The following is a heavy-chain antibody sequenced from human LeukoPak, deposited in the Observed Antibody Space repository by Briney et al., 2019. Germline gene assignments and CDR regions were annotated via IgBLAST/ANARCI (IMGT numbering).Heavy chain of an antibody. V-gene: IGHV3-7*01. Sequence: GGSLRLSCAASGFTFSIYWMSWVRQAPGKGLEWVAHIKQDGSEKYYVDSVKGRFTISRDNAKNSVYLQMNSLRAEDTAVYYCARFLTGYFGIDYWGQGTLVSVSS. CDR3: ARFLTGYFGIDY. CDR1: GFTFSIYW. CDR2: IKQDGSEK. J-gene: IGHJ4*02. D-gene: IGHD3-9*01.